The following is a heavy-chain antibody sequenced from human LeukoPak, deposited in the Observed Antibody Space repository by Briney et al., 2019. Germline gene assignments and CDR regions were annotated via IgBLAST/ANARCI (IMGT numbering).Heavy chain of an antibody. V-gene: IGHV3-23*01. Sequence: GGSLRLSCAASGFTFSSYAMSWVRQAPGKGLEWVSVISGSGGTTYYIDSVKGRFTISRDNSKNTLYLQMNSLRAEDTAVYYCAKGYDFWSGYYDYWGQGTLVTVSS. J-gene: IGHJ4*02. D-gene: IGHD3-3*01. CDR1: GFTFSSYA. CDR3: AKGYDFWSGYYDY. CDR2: ISGSGGTT.